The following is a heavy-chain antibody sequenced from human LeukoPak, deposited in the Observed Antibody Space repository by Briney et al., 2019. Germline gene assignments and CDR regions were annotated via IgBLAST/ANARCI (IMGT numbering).Heavy chain of an antibody. CDR1: EFTFSRSA. J-gene: IGHJ4*02. Sequence: GGSLRLSCAASEFTFSRSAMSWVRQAPGRGLEWVSVISDSGGSTKYAESVKGRFTISRDNSKTTLYLQMNSLRAEDTALYFCAKDRVCSGTNCYGIFDLWGQGALVTVSS. D-gene: IGHD2-2*01. V-gene: IGHV3-23*01. CDR3: AKDRVCSGTNCYGIFDL. CDR2: ISDSGGST.